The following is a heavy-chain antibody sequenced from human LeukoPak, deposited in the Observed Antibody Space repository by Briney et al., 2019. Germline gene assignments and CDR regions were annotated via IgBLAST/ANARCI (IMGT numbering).Heavy chain of an antibody. CDR2: VNRDGSET. J-gene: IGHJ6*02. CDR1: GFALSSHW. V-gene: IGHV3-7*03. Sequence: GSLRLSCAASGFALSSHWMTWVRQVPGRGPEWVANVNRDGSETYYLDSVKGRFTISKDNARNSLYLQMNSLRAEDTALYHCARNNGMDVWGQGTTVIVSS. CDR3: ARNNGMDV.